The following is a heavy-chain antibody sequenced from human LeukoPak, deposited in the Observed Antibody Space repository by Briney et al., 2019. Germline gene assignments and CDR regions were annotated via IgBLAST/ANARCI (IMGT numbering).Heavy chain of an antibody. CDR1: GGSIDSYY. CDR3: ARDLPSAADAFDI. J-gene: IGHJ3*02. CDR2: VYYSDTT. D-gene: IGHD2-2*01. V-gene: IGHV4-59*01. Sequence: SETLSLTCTVSGGSIDSYYWSWIRQPPGKGLEWIGYVYYSDTTNYNPSLKSRVTISIDTSKNQFSLKLNSATAADTAVYYCARDLPSAADAFDIWGQGTMVTVSP.